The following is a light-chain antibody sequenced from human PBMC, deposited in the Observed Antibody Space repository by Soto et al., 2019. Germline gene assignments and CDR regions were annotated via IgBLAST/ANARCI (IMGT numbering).Light chain of an antibody. V-gene: IGKV3-15*01. CDR3: QQYTNWPPYT. Sequence: EVVLTQSPGTLSVSPGERATLSCRASQSISRNLAWYQQKPGRAPRLLIYDVSTRATGIPARFSGSGSETEFTLTISSLQSEDFAVYYCQQYTNWPPYTFGQGTRLEIK. J-gene: IGKJ5*01. CDR1: QSISRN. CDR2: DVS.